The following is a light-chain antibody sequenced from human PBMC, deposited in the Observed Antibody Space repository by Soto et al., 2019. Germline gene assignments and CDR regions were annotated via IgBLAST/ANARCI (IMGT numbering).Light chain of an antibody. V-gene: IGLV2-8*01. Sequence: ALTQPPSSSGSPGQSVAISCTGTSSDVGGYNYVSWYQQHPGKAPKLMIYEVNKRPSGVPDRFSGSKSGNTASLTVSGLQAEDEADYYCSSYASSSNVFGTGTKVTVL. CDR1: SSDVGGYNY. CDR2: EVN. J-gene: IGLJ1*01. CDR3: SSYASSSNV.